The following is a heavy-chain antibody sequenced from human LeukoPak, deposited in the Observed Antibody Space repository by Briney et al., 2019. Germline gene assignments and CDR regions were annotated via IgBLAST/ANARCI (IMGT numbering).Heavy chain of an antibody. CDR1: GGSISSYY. J-gene: IGHJ5*02. D-gene: IGHD3-10*01. CDR2: IYYSGST. Sequence: SETLSLTCTVSGGSISSYYWSWIRQPPGKRLEWIGYIYYSGSTNYNPSLKSRVTISVDTSKNQFSLKLSSVTAADTAVYYCARVTSVLLWFGESSPSGWFDPWGQGTLVTVSS. CDR3: ARVTSVLLWFGESSPSGWFDP. V-gene: IGHV4-59*01.